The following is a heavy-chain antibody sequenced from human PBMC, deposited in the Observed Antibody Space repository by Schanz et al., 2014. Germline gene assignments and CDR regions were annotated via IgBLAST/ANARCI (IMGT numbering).Heavy chain of an antibody. J-gene: IGHJ6*02. D-gene: IGHD2-15*01. V-gene: IGHV3-23*01. CDR1: GFTFNSYA. Sequence: DVQLLESGGGLVQPGGSLRLSCAASGFTFNSYAMTWVRQAPGKGLEWVSSISHSGGSKYYADSVKGRFTISRDNSENTLYLQMNSLSADDTAVFYCAKGMGYCSGGTCYDYYYYGLDVGGRGTTVTVS. CDR3: AKGMGYCSGGTCYDYYYYGLDV. CDR2: ISHSGGSK.